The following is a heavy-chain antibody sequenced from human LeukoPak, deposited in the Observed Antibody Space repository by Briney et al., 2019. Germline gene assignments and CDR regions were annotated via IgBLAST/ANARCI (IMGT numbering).Heavy chain of an antibody. D-gene: IGHD1-7*01. J-gene: IGHJ6*02. Sequence: GGSLRLSCVVSGITFSNAWMNWVRQTPDKGLEWVGLIKSNVNGGTTDYATPVKGRFTISRDDSKSTLYLQMNSLKIEDTAVYYCTTDEDWNYARKDVWGQGATVIVSS. CDR3: TTDEDWNYARKDV. CDR1: GITFSNAW. CDR2: IKSNVNGGTT. V-gene: IGHV3-15*07.